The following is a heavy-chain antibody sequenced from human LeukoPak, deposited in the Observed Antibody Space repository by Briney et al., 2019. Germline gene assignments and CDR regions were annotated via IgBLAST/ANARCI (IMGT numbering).Heavy chain of an antibody. CDR2: IIPIFGTA. V-gene: IGHV1-69*13. Sequence: ASVKVSCKASGGTFSSYAISWVRQAPGQGREWMGGIIPIFGTANYAQKFQGRVTITADESTSTAYMELSSLRSEDTAVYYCARSSRYYDSSGLQAYYFDYWGQGTLVTVSS. J-gene: IGHJ4*02. D-gene: IGHD3-22*01. CDR1: GGTFSSYA. CDR3: ARSSRYYDSSGLQAYYFDY.